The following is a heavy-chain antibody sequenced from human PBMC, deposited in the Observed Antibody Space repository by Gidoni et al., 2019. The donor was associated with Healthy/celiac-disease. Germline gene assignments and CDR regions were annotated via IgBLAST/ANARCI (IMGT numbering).Heavy chain of an antibody. J-gene: IGHJ6*02. CDR1: GYTFTSYS. V-gene: IGHV1-46*01. CDR2: INPSGGST. CDR3: ARGYCSGGSCPPAYGMDV. D-gene: IGHD2-15*01. Sequence: QVQLVQSGAEVKKPGASVKVSCKASGYTFTSYSMHWVRQAPGQGLEWMGIINPSGGSTSYAQKFQGRVTMTRDTSTSTVYMELSSLRSEDTAVYYCARGYCSGGSCPPAYGMDVWGQGTTVTVSS.